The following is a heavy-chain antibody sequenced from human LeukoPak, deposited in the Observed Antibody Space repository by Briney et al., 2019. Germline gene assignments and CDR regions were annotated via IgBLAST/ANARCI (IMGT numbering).Heavy chain of an antibody. J-gene: IGHJ3*02. CDR3: ARSRSSSWWFAFDI. V-gene: IGHV4-59*01. Sequence: SETLSLTCTVSGDSITSYYWSWVRQPPGKGLEWIGYIHYSGSTNYNPSLKSRVTISVDTSKNQFSLKLSSVTAAGTAVYYCARSRSSSWWFAFDIWGQGTMVTVSS. CDR2: IHYSGST. CDR1: GDSITSYY. D-gene: IGHD6-13*01.